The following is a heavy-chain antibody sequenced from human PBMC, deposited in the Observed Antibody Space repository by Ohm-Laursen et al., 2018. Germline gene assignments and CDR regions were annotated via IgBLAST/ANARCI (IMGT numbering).Heavy chain of an antibody. D-gene: IGHD3-22*01. CDR1: GFTFSSYG. CDR3: ASSTSGYANDYSDY. J-gene: IGHJ4*02. CDR2: ISGSGGTT. V-gene: IGHV3-23*01. Sequence: SLRLSCAASGFTFSSYGMTWVRQAPGKGLEWVSAISGSGGTTYYADSVKGRFTISRDTSKNTLYLQMNSLRADDTAIYYCASSTSGYANDYSDYWGQGTLVTVSS.